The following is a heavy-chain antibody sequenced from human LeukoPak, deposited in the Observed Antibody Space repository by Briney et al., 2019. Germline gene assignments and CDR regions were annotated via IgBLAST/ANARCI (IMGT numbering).Heavy chain of an antibody. Sequence: SGGSLRLSCAASGFTFSSYAMSWVRQAPGKGLEWVSAISGSGGSTYYADSVKGRFTISRDNSKNTLYLQMNSLRAEDTAVYYCARYLLWFGELRWFDPWGQGTLVTVSS. CDR1: GFTFSSYA. J-gene: IGHJ5*02. CDR3: ARYLLWFGELRWFDP. CDR2: ISGSGGST. D-gene: IGHD3-10*01. V-gene: IGHV3-23*01.